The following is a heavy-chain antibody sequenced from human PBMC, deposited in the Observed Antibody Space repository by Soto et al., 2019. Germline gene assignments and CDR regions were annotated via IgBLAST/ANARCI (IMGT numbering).Heavy chain of an antibody. J-gene: IGHJ4*02. CDR1: GYSFTTNG. V-gene: IGHV1-18*01. CDR2: ISAYNGNT. Sequence: ASVKVSCKASGYSFTTNGISWVRQAPGKGLEWMGWISAYNGNTKYAQKLQGRVTMTTDTSTSTAYMELRSLRSDDTAVYCCARDLAVALIDYWGQGTLVTVSS. CDR3: ARDLAVALIDY. D-gene: IGHD6-19*01.